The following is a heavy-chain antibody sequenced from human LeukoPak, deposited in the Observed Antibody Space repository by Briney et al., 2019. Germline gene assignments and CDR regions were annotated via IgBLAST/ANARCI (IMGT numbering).Heavy chain of an antibody. CDR1: GGSISSYY. V-gene: IGHV4-59*08. D-gene: IGHD3-10*01. J-gene: IGHJ5*02. CDR2: IYYSGST. Sequence: PSETLSLTCTVSGGSISSYYWSWIRQPPGKGLEWIGYIYYSGSTNYNPSLKSRVTISVDTSKNQFSLKLSSVTAADTAVYYCARHVQVQGPTGGWFDPWGQGTLVTVSS. CDR3: ARHVQVQGPTGGWFDP.